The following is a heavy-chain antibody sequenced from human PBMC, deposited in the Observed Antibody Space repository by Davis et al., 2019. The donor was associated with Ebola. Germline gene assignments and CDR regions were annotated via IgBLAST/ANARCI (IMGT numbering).Heavy chain of an antibody. CDR3: ARDRSFGSLDF. J-gene: IGHJ4*02. CDR1: GFTFSSHG. Sequence: GESLKISCLGSGFTFSSHGMMWVRQAPGKGLEWVALIWFDGTRENYADSAKGRFTISRDDSKNTLALQMNGLRDEDTAIYYCARDRSFGSLDFGGQGTPVTVSS. D-gene: IGHD3-3*02. V-gene: IGHV3-33*01. CDR2: IWFDGTRE.